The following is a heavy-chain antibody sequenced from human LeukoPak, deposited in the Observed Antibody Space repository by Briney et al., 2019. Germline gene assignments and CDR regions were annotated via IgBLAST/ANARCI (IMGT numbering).Heavy chain of an antibody. V-gene: IGHV4-34*01. Sequence: SETLSLTCAVYGGSFSGYYWSWIRQPPGKGLEWIGEINHSGSTNCNPSLKSRVTISVDTSKNQFSLKLSSVTAADTAVYYCARGRGWFGVLRKRWFDPWGQGTLVTVSS. J-gene: IGHJ5*02. D-gene: IGHD3-10*01. CDR2: INHSGST. CDR1: GGSFSGYY. CDR3: ARGRGWFGVLRKRWFDP.